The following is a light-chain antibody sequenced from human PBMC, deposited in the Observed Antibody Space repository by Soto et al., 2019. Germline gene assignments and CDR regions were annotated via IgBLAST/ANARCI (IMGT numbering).Light chain of an antibody. CDR2: SNN. CDR1: SSNIGSNT. CDR3: AAWDDSPNGVV. J-gene: IGLJ2*01. V-gene: IGLV1-44*01. Sequence: QAVVTQPPSASGTPGQRVTISCSGSSSNIGSNTVYWYQQLPGTAPKLLIYSNNQRPSGVPDRFSGSKSGTSASLAISGLVSEDEADYYCAAWDDSPNGVVFGGGTKLTVL.